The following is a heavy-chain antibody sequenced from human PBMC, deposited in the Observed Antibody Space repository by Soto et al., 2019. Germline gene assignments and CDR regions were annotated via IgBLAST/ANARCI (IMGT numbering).Heavy chain of an antibody. CDR1: GYIFTNYP. D-gene: IGHD3-10*01. V-gene: IGHV1-3*01. CDR3: ARKDYYGSGCYYFDY. J-gene: IGHJ4*02. Sequence: QVQLVQSGAELKNPGASVKVSCKASGYIFTNYPIRWVRQAPGQRLEWMGWINAANGDTGYSQNFQGRVTFTRDTSASTVYMEMSSLTSEDTAIYYCARKDYYGSGCYYFDYWGQGTLVTVSS. CDR2: INAANGDT.